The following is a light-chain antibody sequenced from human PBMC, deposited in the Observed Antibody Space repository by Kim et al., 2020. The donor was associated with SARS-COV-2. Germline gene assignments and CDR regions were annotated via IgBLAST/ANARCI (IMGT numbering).Light chain of an antibody. CDR1: SLRSYY. Sequence: SSELTQDPAVSVALGQTVRITCQGDSLRSYYATWYQQKTGQATILVIYGKNKRPSGIPDRFSGSSSGNTASLTITGTQAGDEADYYCNSRDSNDNVVVGG. V-gene: IGLV3-19*01. J-gene: IGLJ2*01. CDR3: NSRDSNDNVV. CDR2: GKN.